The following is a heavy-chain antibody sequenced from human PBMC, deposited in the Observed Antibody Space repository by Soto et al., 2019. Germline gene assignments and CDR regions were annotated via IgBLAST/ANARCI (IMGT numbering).Heavy chain of an antibody. V-gene: IGHV4-31*03. CDR1: GDSISSGCYY. J-gene: IGHJ5*02. Sequence: PSETLSLTCTVSGDSISSGCYYWSWNRQHPGKGLEGIGYSYHSGSTYYNPSLKSRVTIAVDTSKNQFSLKLSSVTAADTAVYYCARANTGYSSSSGWWLGWFDPWGQGTLVTVSS. CDR3: ARANTGYSSSSGWWLGWFDP. D-gene: IGHD6-13*01. CDR2: SYHSGST.